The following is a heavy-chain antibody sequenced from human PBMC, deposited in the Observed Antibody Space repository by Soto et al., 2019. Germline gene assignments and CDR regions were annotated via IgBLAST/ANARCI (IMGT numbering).Heavy chain of an antibody. CDR2: IGTQHDT. CDR1: GFTFSAYD. J-gene: IGHJ5*02. Sequence: EVQLVESGGGLVQPGGSLRLSCAASGFTFSAYDMHWVRQATGKGLEWVAAIGTQHDTYYPDSVKGRFTISRENAKNSLYLQMSRLTGGDTGVYYCARQASYWHGGGGWFDPWGQGTLVTVSS. D-gene: IGHD2-8*02. CDR3: ARQASYWHGGGGWFDP. V-gene: IGHV3-13*01.